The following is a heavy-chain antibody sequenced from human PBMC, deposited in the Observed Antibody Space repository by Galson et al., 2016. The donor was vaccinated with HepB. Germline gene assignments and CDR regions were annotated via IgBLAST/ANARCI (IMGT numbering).Heavy chain of an antibody. J-gene: IGHJ4*02. V-gene: IGHV3-74*01. CDR2: IKTDGSIT. CDR3: ARGRRGAISDFFDS. Sequence: SLRLSCAASGFTFSNYRMYWVRQAPGKGLVWVSRIKTDGSITGYADSVKGRFTIARANRKKTMYLQMNSLRAEDTALYYCARGRRGAISDFFDSWGQGTLVTVSS. CDR1: GFTFSNYR. D-gene: IGHD3-10*01.